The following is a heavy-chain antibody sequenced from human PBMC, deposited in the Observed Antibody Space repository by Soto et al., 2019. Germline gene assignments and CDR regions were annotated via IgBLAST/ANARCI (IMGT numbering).Heavy chain of an antibody. CDR2: VFSRVSA. CDR3: ARDGMTTGDT. D-gene: IGHD2-21*02. Sequence: SETLSLTCIVSGVSVRSYTWSWVRQPANKGLEWIGRVFSRVSATYNPSLKSRVSITMDTPENRISLKLDSVTAADAGVYYCARDGMTTGDTWGPGTAVTVSS. CDR1: GVSVRSYT. V-gene: IGHV4-4*07. J-gene: IGHJ4*02.